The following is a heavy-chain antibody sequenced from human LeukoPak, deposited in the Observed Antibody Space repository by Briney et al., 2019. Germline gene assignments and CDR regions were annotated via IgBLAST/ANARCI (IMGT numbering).Heavy chain of an antibody. CDR3: ARATVTRTYYYYYYMDV. CDR1: GGSISSYY. CDR2: IYYSGST. J-gene: IGHJ6*03. Sequence: SETLSLTCTVSGGSISSYYWSWIRQPPGKGLEWIGYIYYSGSTNYNPYLKSRVTISVDTSKNQFSLKLSSVTAADTAVYYCARATVTRTYYYYYYMDVWGKGTTVTVSS. D-gene: IGHD4-17*01. V-gene: IGHV4-59*01.